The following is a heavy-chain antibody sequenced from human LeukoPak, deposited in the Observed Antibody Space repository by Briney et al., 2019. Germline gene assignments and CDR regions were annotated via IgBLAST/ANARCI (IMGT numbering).Heavy chain of an antibody. J-gene: IGHJ4*02. D-gene: IGHD2-15*01. V-gene: IGHV1-69*05. CDR1: GGSFISEA. CDR2: IIPIFGTA. Sequence: GASVKVSCKAFGGSFISEAISWVRQAPGQGLEWMGGIIPIFGTANYAQKFQGRVTITTDESTSTAYMEVSSLRSEDTAVYYCGKKAGDCGGGSFYSIDYWGQGTLVTVSS. CDR3: GKKAGDCGGGSFYSIDY.